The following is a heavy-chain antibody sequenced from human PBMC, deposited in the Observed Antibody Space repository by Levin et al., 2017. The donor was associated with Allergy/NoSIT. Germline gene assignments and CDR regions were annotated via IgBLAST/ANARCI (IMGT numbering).Heavy chain of an antibody. CDR1: GFTFDDYA. CDR3: ARDNIGLPDAFDI. V-gene: IGHV3-9*01. CDR2: ISWNSGSI. J-gene: IGHJ3*02. D-gene: IGHD3-10*01. Sequence: LSLTCAASGFTFDDYAMHWVRQAPGKGLEWVSGISWNSGSIGYADSVKGRFTISRDNPKNSLYLQMNSLRTEDTALYYCARDNIGLPDAFDIWGQGTMVIVSS.